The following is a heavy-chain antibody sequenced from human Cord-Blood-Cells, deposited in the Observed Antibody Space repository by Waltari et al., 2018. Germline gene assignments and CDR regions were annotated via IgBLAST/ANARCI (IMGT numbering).Heavy chain of an antibody. CDR3: ARHRTGDDAFDI. V-gene: IGHV4-39*01. CDR2: IYYSGST. CDR1: GGSISSSSYY. D-gene: IGHD7-27*01. Sequence: CTVSGGSISSSSYYWGWIRQPPGKGLEWIGSIYYSGSTYYNPSLKSRVTISVDTSKNQFSLKLSSVTAADTAVYYCARHRTGDDAFDIWGQGTMVTDSS. J-gene: IGHJ3*02.